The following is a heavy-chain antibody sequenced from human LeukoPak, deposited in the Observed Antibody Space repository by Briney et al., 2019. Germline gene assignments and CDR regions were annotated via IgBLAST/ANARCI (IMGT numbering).Heavy chain of an antibody. CDR2: INPSGGST. D-gene: IGHD5-24*01. CDR1: GYTFTSYY. CDR3: AREGMATIHHYYYYGMDV. V-gene: IGHV1-46*01. J-gene: IGHJ6*02. Sequence: ASVKVSCKASGYTFTSYYMHWVRQAPGQGLEWMGIINPSGGSTSYAQKFQGRVTMTRDTSTSTVYMELSSLRSEDTAVYYCAREGMATIHHYYYYGMDVWGQGTTVTVSS.